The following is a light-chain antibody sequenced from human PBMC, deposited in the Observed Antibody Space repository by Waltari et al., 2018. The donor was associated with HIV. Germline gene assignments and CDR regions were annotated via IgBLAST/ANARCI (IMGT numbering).Light chain of an antibody. V-gene: IGKV3-15*01. J-gene: IGKJ1*01. CDR1: ESVSSN. Sequence: EIVLTQSPATLSVSPGDRVTLSCRASESVSSNLAWYQQKPGQAPRLVFYGASSRATGIPDRFSGSGSGTEFTLTISSLQSEDFAVYYWQEYNNWPWTFGQGTKVEIK. CDR3: QEYNNWPWT. CDR2: GAS.